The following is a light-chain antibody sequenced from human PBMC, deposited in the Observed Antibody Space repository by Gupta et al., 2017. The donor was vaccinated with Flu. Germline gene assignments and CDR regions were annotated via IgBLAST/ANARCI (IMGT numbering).Light chain of an antibody. CDR1: SSDIGSYNR. Sequence: QSALTHPPSVSGSPGQSVTISCTGTSSDIGSYNRVSWYHQPPGTAPKLMIYEVSHRPSGVPNRFSGSKSGNTASLTISGLQAEDEADYYCSSYTSSSTYVFGTGTKVTVL. J-gene: IGLJ1*01. CDR3: SSYTSSSTYV. CDR2: EVS. V-gene: IGLV2-18*02.